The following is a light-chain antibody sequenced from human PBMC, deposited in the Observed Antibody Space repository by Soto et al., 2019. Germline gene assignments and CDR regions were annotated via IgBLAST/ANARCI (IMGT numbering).Light chain of an antibody. J-gene: IGKJ5*01. CDR2: DAS. CDR1: QSVNTY. Sequence: EIVLTQSPDTLSLSPGERATLSCRASQSVNTYLAWYQQKPGQAPRLLIYDASNRATGIPARFSGSGSGTDFTLTISSLESEDFAVYYCQQRSNWPPITFGQGTRLEIK. CDR3: QQRSNWPPIT. V-gene: IGKV3-11*01.